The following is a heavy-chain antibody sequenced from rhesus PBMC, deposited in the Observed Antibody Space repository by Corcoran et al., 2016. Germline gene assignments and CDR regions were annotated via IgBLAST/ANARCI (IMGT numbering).Heavy chain of an antibody. V-gene: IGHV4-106*01. D-gene: IGHD5-24*01. J-gene: IGHJ4*01. CDR3: ARDEIQWYPIDY. Sequence: QVQLQESGPGLVKPSETLSLTCAVAGGSISDSYYWSWIRPPPGKGLEWIGYIYGRGGRTYSNPSLKRRVTISTDTSKNQFSLKLSSVTAADTAVYYCARDEIQWYPIDYWGQGVLVTVSS. CDR1: GGSISDSYY. CDR2: IYGRGGRT.